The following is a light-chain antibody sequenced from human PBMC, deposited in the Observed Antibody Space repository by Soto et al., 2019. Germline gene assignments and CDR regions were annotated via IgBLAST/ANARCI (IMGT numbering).Light chain of an antibody. V-gene: IGKV3-20*01. CDR1: QSVSSGY. CDR3: QQYGSSPWT. Sequence: EIVLTQSPGTLSLSPGERATLSCRASQSVSSGYLAWYQQKPGQAPRLLIYGASTRATGIPNRFSGSGSGTDFTLTISRLEPVDFAVYYCQQYGSSPWTFGQGTKVEIK. CDR2: GAS. J-gene: IGKJ1*01.